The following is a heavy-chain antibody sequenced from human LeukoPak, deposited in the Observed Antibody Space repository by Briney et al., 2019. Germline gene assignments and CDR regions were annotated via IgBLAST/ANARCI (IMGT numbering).Heavy chain of an antibody. CDR1: GYTFTGYY. J-gene: IGHJ4*02. V-gene: IGHV1-2*02. D-gene: IGHD3-22*01. CDR2: INPNSGGT. CDR3: ARAYDNNDYFDY. Sequence: GASVKVSCKASGYTFTGYYMHWVRQAPGQGLEWMGWINPNSGGTSYVQKFQGRVTMTRDTSISTAYMELTRLRFDDTAVYYCARAYDNNDYFDYWGQGTLVTVSS.